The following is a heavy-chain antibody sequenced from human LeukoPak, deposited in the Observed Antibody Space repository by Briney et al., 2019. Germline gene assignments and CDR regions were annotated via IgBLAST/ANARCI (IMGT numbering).Heavy chain of an antibody. CDR1: GGSFSGYY. Sequence: SETLSLTCAVYGGSFSGYYWSWIRQPPGKGLEWIGEINHSGSTKYNPSLKSRVTISVDTSKNHFSPKLSSVTAADTAVYYSAXGLHKEGAWWYFDLWGGGTLVTVSS. CDR2: INHSGST. CDR3: AXGLHKEGAWWYFDL. V-gene: IGHV4-34*01. J-gene: IGHJ2*01. D-gene: IGHD4/OR15-4a*01.